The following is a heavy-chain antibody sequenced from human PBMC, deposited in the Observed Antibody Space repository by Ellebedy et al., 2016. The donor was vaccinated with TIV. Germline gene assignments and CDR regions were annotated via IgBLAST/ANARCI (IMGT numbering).Heavy chain of an antibody. CDR2: LWANGVTK. D-gene: IGHD2-2*01. J-gene: IGHJ4*02. V-gene: IGHV3-33*01. Sequence: GGSLRLSCAASGFTVSSYGMHWVRQAPGKGLEWVAVLWANGVTKHYGDSVKGRFTISRDTSKNTVYLQMDNLRGEDTAVYYCARDLSYYADEFWGQGTQVTVAS. CDR3: ARDLSYYADEF. CDR1: GFTVSSYG.